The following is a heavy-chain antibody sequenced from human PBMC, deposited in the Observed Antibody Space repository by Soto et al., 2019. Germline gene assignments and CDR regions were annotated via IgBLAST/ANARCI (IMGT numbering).Heavy chain of an antibody. CDR1: GGTFSSYA. J-gene: IGHJ6*02. D-gene: IGHD4-17*01. CDR3: ARLATVTTAGMGYYYYYGMDV. CDR2: IIPIFGTA. Sequence: ASVKVSCKASGGTFSSYAISWVRQAPGQGLEWMGGIIPIFGTANYAQKFQGRVTITADESTSTAYMELSSLRSEDTAVYYCARLATVTTAGMGYYYYYGMDVWGQGTTVTVSS. V-gene: IGHV1-69*13.